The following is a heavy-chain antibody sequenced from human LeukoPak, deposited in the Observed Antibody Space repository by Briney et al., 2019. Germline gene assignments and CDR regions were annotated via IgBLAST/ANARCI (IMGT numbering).Heavy chain of an antibody. V-gene: IGHV4-30-2*01. J-gene: IGHJ4*02. CDR1: GGSISSGGYS. Sequence: PSGTLSLTCAVSGGSISSGGYSWSWIRQPPGKGLEWIGYIYHSGSTYYNPSLKSRVTISVDRSKNQFSLKLSSVTAADTAAYYCARWLAVAGTFDYWGQGTLVTVSS. D-gene: IGHD6-19*01. CDR2: IYHSGST. CDR3: ARWLAVAGTFDY.